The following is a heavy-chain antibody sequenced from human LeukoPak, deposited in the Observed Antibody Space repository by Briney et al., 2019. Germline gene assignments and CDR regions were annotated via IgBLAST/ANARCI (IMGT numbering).Heavy chain of an antibody. J-gene: IGHJ4*02. CDR1: GYIFTSYS. D-gene: IGHD3-10*01. CDR3: ARALLWFGEPSHIDY. CDR2: ISAYNGDT. Sequence: ASVKVSCKASGYIFTSYSISWVRQAPGQGLEWMGWISAYNGDTNYVQKFQGRVTMTTDTSTSTAYMELKSLRSDDTAVYYCARALLWFGEPSHIDYWGQGTLVTASS. V-gene: IGHV1-18*01.